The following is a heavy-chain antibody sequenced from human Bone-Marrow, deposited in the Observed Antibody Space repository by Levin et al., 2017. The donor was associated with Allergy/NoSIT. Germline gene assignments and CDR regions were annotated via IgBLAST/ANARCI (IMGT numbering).Heavy chain of an antibody. CDR1: GFTFNNFW. J-gene: IGHJ6*03. D-gene: IGHD1-26*01. V-gene: IGHV3-7*01. CDR3: ARVGANSDYYYYYYMDV. CDR2: IRHDGTEI. Sequence: GGSLRLSCAASGFTFNNFWMSWVRQAPGRGLEWVANIRHDGTEIYYVDSVRGRFTISRDNGKKSLYLQMHGLSAEDTAVYYCARVGANSDYYYYYYMDVWGKGTTVTVSS.